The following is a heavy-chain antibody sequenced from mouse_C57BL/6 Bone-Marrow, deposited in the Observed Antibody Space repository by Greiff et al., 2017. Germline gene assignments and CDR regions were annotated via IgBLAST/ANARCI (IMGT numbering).Heavy chain of an antibody. V-gene: IGHV1-64*01. Sequence: QVQLQQPGAELVKPGASVKLSCKASGYTFTSYWMHWVKQRPGQGLEWIGMIHPNSGSTNYNEKFKSKATLTVDKSSSTAYMQLSSLTSEDSAVYYGARLNYYGPYWYFDVWGTGTTVTVSS. J-gene: IGHJ1*03. CDR3: ARLNYYGPYWYFDV. D-gene: IGHD1-1*01. CDR2: IHPNSGST. CDR1: GYTFTSYW.